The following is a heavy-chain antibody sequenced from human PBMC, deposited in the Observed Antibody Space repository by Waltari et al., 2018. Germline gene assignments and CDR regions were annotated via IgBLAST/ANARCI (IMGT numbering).Heavy chain of an antibody. J-gene: IGHJ4*02. D-gene: IGHD2-2*01. CDR3: ARELVVPAAMHRGYYFDY. CDR1: GFTFSSYS. V-gene: IGHV3-48*04. CDR2: ISSSSSTI. Sequence: EVQLVESGGGLVQPGGSLRLSCAASGFTFSSYSMNWVRPAPGKGLEWVSYISSSSSTIYYADSVKGRFTISRDNAKNSLYLQMNSLRAEDTAVYYCARELVVPAAMHRGYYFDYWGQGTLVTVSS.